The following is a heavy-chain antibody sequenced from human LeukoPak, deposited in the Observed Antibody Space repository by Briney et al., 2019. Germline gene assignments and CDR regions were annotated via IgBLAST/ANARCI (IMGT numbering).Heavy chain of an antibody. V-gene: IGHV1-18*01. CDR2: ISTYNGNT. CDR1: GYTFTSYG. CDR3: ARSGHCSGTSCYAEGLDY. D-gene: IGHD2-2*01. Sequence: GASVKVSCKASGYTFTSYGVSWVRQAPGQGLEWMGWISTYNGNTNYAQKFQGRVTMTTDTSTSTAYMELRSLRSDDTAVYYCARSGHCSGTSCYAEGLDYWGQGTLVTVSS. J-gene: IGHJ4*02.